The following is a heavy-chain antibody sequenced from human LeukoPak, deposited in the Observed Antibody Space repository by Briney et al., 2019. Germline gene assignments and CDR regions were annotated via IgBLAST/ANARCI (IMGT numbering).Heavy chain of an antibody. CDR2: SFYTGNT. CDR1: GDSLSINYW. J-gene: IGHJ3*01. CDR3: ARGRYTVTTDAFDL. V-gene: IGHV4-4*02. D-gene: IGHD4-17*01. Sequence: PSESLSLTCAVSGDSLSINYWWTWGRPPPGKGLEWIGYSFYTGNTYYNPSLKSRVTISLDTSKNQFSLKVSSVTAADTAVYYCARGRYTVTTDAFDLWGQGTMGTVSS.